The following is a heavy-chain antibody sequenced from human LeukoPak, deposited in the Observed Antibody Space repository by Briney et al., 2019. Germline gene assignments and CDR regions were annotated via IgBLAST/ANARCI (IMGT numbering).Heavy chain of an antibody. CDR1: GFTFSSYE. D-gene: IGHD3-10*01. CDR2: ISASGSTI. V-gene: IGHV3-48*03. Sequence: AGSLRLSCAASGFTFSSYEMNWVRQAPGKGLEWVSYISASGSTIYYADSVKGRFTISRDNAKNSLYLQMNSLRAEDTAVYYCAREGTMVRGVIGWFDPWGQGTLVTVSS. J-gene: IGHJ5*02. CDR3: AREGTMVRGVIGWFDP.